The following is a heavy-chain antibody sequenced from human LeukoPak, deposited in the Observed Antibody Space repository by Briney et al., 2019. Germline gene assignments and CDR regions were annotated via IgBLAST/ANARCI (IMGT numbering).Heavy chain of an antibody. CDR3: ARGQPGVAAAGNLDY. CDR1: GFTFDHYG. D-gene: IGHD6-13*01. Sequence: GGSLRLSCAVSGFTFDHYGMHWVRQAPGKGLEWVAIIWSDGNNKYYADSVEGRFTISRDTSKNTLFLQMNSLRAEDTAVYYCARGQPGVAAAGNLDYWGQGTLVTVSS. J-gene: IGHJ4*02. V-gene: IGHV3-33*08. CDR2: IWSDGNNK.